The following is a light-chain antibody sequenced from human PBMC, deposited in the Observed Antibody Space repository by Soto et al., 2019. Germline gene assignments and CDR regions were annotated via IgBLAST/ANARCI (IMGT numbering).Light chain of an antibody. V-gene: IGLV2-23*01. J-gene: IGLJ1*01. CDR2: KGT. CDR1: SDDVGAYNS. CDR3: CSYAPESTYV. Sequence: QSALTDPASVSGSPGQSITISCTGTSDDVGAYNSVSWYQQLPHKAPQVILYKGTQRPSGVSSRFSGSTSGNAASLTISGLQADEEADYFCCSYAPESTYVFGTGTKVTVL.